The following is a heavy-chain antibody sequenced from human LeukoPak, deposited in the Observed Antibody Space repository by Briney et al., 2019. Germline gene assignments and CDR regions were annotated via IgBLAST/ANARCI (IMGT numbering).Heavy chain of an antibody. D-gene: IGHD5-12*01. CDR3: ARYPYSDSGVWQAFDY. Sequence: SETLSLTCAVYGGSFSGYYWSWIRQPPGKGLEWIGEINHSGSTNYNPSLKSRVTISADTSKNQFSLKLSSVTAADTAVYYCARYPYSDSGVWQAFDYWGQGTLVTVSS. V-gene: IGHV4-34*01. J-gene: IGHJ4*02. CDR2: INHSGST. CDR1: GGSFSGYY.